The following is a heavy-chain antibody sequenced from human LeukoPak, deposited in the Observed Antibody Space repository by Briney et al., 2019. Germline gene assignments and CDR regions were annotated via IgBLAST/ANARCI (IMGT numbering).Heavy chain of an antibody. CDR1: GGSISSSSYY. V-gene: IGHV4-39*01. J-gene: IGHJ4*02. D-gene: IGHD5-12*01. CDR3: ARLASPNLPRY. CDR2: IYYSGST. Sequence: SETLSLTCTVSGGSISSSSYYWGWIRQPPGKGLEWIGSIYYSGSTYYNPSLKSRVTISVDTSKNQFSLKLSSVTAADTAVYYCARLASPNLPRYWGRGTLVTVSS.